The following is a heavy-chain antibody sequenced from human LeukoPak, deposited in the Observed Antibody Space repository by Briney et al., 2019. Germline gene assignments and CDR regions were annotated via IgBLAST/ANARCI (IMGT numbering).Heavy chain of an antibody. Sequence: PSETLSLTCTVSGGSISSGGYYWSWIRQHPGKGLEWIGYIYYSGSTYYNPSLRSRVTISIDMSKNQFSLKLTSVTAADTAVYYCARGSNWNYGPPFDYWGQGTLVTVSS. V-gene: IGHV4-31*03. CDR2: IYYSGST. CDR1: GGSISSGGYY. J-gene: IGHJ4*02. D-gene: IGHD1-7*01. CDR3: ARGSNWNYGPPFDY.